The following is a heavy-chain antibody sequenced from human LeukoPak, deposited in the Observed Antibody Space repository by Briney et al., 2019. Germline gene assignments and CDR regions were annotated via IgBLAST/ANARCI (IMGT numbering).Heavy chain of an antibody. CDR3: ARDGNTYGTPFDY. J-gene: IGHJ4*02. CDR1: GFTFSSNY. CDR2: IYSGGST. D-gene: IGHD5-18*01. V-gene: IGHV3-53*01. Sequence: GGSLRLSCAASGFTFSSNYMSWVRQAPGKGLEWVSVIYSGGSTYYADSVKGRFTISRDNSKNTVYLQMNSLRAEDTAVYYCARDGNTYGTPFDYWGQGTLVTVSS.